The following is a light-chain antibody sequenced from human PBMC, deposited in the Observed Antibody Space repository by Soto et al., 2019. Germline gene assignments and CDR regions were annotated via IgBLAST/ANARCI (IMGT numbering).Light chain of an antibody. CDR3: SSFRRTTTIVI. V-gene: IGLV2-8*01. CDR1: SSDVGAYNY. CDR2: EVS. J-gene: IGLJ2*01. Sequence: QSVLTQPPSASGSPGQSVTISCTGTSSDVGAYNYVSWYQQLPGKAPKLIIYEVSKRPSGVPDRFSGSKSGNTASLTVSALQAEDEAHYYCSSFRRTTTIVIFGGVTKVTVL.